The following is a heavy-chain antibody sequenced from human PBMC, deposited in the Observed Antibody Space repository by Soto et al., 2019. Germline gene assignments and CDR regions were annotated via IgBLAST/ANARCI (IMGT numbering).Heavy chain of an antibody. J-gene: IGHJ4*02. Sequence: QVQLQQWGAGLLKPSESLSLTCAVYGGSFSGYYWSWIRQPPGKGLAWIGEINHSGSTNYNPSPTSRVTISVDTSKNQFSLKLSSVTAADTAVYYCARGLGFGVPLVGKRPVDYWGQGTLVTVSS. CDR1: GGSFSGYY. CDR2: INHSGST. CDR3: ARGLGFGVPLVGKRPVDY. D-gene: IGHD3-3*01. V-gene: IGHV4-34*01.